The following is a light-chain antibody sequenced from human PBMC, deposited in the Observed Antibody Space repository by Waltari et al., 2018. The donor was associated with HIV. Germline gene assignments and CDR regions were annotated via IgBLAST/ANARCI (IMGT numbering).Light chain of an antibody. Sequence: SSELTQDPAVSVALVQTVRITCQGDSIRGYYASWYQQKPGQPPLLVVYGNDKRPSGIPDRFSGSSSGNTASLTITGAQAEDEADYYCNSRDSSGHHLVFATGTTVTVL. CDR3: NSRDSSGHHLV. V-gene: IGLV3-19*01. J-gene: IGLJ1*01. CDR2: GND. CDR1: SIRGYY.